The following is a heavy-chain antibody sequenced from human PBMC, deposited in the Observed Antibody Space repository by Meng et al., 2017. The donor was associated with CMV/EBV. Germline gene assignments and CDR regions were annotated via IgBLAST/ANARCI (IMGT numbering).Heavy chain of an antibody. Sequence: GRSLRLSCAASGFTFDDFAMHWVRQAPGKGLELVSGISWISGSIGYADSVKGRFTISRDNAKNSLYLQMNSLIAEDTALYYCAKDMRYCSSTSCYNADYYYYGMDVWGQGTTVTVSS. D-gene: IGHD2-2*02. CDR1: GFTFDDFA. CDR3: AKDMRYCSSTSCYNADYYYYGMDV. CDR2: ISWISGSI. J-gene: IGHJ6*02. V-gene: IGHV3-9*01.